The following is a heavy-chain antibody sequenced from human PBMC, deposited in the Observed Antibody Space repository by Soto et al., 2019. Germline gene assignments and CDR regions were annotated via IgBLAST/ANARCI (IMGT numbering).Heavy chain of an antibody. CDR1: GFTFSSYA. Sequence: GGSLRLSCAASGFTFSSYAMHWVRQAPGKGLEYVSAISSNGGSTYYANSVKGRFTISRDNSKNTLYLQMGSLRAEDMAVYYCARESSDYDILTGYYYDYWGQGTLVTVSS. CDR2: ISSNGGST. D-gene: IGHD3-9*01. CDR3: ARESSDYDILTGYYYDY. V-gene: IGHV3-64*01. J-gene: IGHJ4*02.